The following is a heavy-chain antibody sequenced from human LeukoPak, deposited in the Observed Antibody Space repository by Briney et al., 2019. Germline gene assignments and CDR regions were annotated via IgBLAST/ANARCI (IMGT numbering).Heavy chain of an antibody. CDR2: IYYSGST. CDR1: GGSISSYY. V-gene: IGHV4-59*01. J-gene: IGHJ4*02. Sequence: SETLSLTCTVSGGSISSYYWSWIRQPPGKGLEWIGYIYYSGSTNYNPSLKSRVTISVDTSKNQFSLRLSSVTAADTAVYYCARGWGYFDYWGQGTLVTVSS. D-gene: IGHD3-16*01. CDR3: ARGWGYFDY.